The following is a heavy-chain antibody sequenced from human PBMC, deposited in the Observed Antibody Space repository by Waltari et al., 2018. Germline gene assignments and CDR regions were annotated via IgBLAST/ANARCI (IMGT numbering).Heavy chain of an antibody. CDR1: GGTFSRYP. V-gene: IGHV1-69*05. J-gene: IGHJ4*02. CDR2: IIPIFGTA. Sequence: QVQLVQSGAEVKKPGSSVKVSCKASGGTFSRYPLSWVRQAPGQGLEWMGGIIPIFGTANYAQKFQGRVTITTDESTSTAYMELSSLRSEDTAVYYCAVLYGSGSQGVYFDYWGQGTLVTVSS. CDR3: AVLYGSGSQGVYFDY. D-gene: IGHD3-10*01.